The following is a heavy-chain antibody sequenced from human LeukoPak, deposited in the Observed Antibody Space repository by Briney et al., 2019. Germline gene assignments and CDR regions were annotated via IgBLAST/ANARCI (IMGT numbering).Heavy chain of an antibody. V-gene: IGHV3-21*01. D-gene: IGHD2-2*01. CDR2: ISSSSSYI. Sequence: PGGSLRLSCAASGFTFSSYSMNWVRQAPGKGLEWASSISSSSSYIYYADSVKGRFTISRDNAKNSLYLQMNSLRADDTAVYYCARVSSVVVPAASQSIDYWGQGTLVTVSS. CDR1: GFTFSSYS. J-gene: IGHJ4*02. CDR3: ARVSSVVVPAASQSIDY.